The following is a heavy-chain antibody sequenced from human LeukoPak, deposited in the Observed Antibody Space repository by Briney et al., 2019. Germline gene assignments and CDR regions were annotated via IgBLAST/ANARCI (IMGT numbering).Heavy chain of an antibody. Sequence: PGGSLRLSCAASGFTFSDSGIHWVRQAPGKGLEWVANIRQDGDTKYYVDSVKGRFTISRDNAMNSLYLQMNSLRAEDTAIYYCARSLPYGTTWYGRSDFWGQGTLVTVSS. J-gene: IGHJ4*02. V-gene: IGHV3-7*03. D-gene: IGHD6-13*01. CDR3: ARSLPYGTTWYGRSDF. CDR1: GFTFSDSG. CDR2: IRQDGDTK.